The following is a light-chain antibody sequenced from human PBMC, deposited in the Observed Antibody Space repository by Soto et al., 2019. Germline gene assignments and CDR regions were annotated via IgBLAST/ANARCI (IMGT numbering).Light chain of an antibody. CDR3: QQSYTTPIT. V-gene: IGKV1-39*01. CDR2: AAS. CDR1: QTISSH. J-gene: IGKJ5*01. Sequence: DIQMTQSPSSLSASVGDRVIITCRASQTISSHLNWYQQKPGKAPNLLVYAASSLQSGVPSRFTGSGSGTDFTLTISSLQPEDSATYFCQQSYTTPITFGQGTRLEIK.